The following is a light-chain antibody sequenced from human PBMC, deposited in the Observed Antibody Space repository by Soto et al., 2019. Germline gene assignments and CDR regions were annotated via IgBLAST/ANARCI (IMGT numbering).Light chain of an antibody. CDR2: GAS. CDR1: QSVSRRN. CDR3: RLYGDSPPAYT. Sequence: EIVLTPSPGTVSLSPGESATLSCRASQSVSRRNLDWYRQKPGQAPSLLIFGASNRATGIPERFSGSGSGTDFTLTIGRLEPEDWAVYYCRLYGDSPPAYTFGQGTKREI. V-gene: IGKV3-20*01. J-gene: IGKJ2*01.